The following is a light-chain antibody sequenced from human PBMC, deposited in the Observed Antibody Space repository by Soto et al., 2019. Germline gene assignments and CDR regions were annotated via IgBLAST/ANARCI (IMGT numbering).Light chain of an antibody. CDR3: QQYNSWPPLT. J-gene: IGKJ4*01. CDR2: GAS. V-gene: IGKV3-15*01. CDR1: QSVSTN. Sequence: EIVMTQSSATLSVSPGERANLSCRASQSVSTNLAWYQQKPGQAPRLLIYGASTRATGIPARFSGSGSGTEFTLTINSLQSEDSAIYYCQQYNSWPPLTFGGGTKVEIK.